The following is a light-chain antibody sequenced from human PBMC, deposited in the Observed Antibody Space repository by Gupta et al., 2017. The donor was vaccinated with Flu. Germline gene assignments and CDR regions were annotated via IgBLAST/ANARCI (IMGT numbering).Light chain of an antibody. CDR3: QSYDSSLSGYV. CDR2: GNT. CDR1: SSTIGAGYN. V-gene: IGLV1-40*01. Sequence: QSVLTQPPSVSGAPGQRVTIPCTGRSSTIGAGYNVQWYQQLPGTAPKLLIYGNTNRPSGVPDRFSGSKSGTSASPAITSASLAITGLQAEDEADYYCQSYDSSLSGYVFGTGTKVTVL. J-gene: IGLJ1*01.